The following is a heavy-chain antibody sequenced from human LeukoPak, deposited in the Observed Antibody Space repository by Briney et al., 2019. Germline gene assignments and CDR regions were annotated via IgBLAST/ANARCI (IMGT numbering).Heavy chain of an antibody. CDR3: ARGLAPTSGYYEGGYYFFDS. CDR1: GYSISSDCY. J-gene: IGHJ4*02. D-gene: IGHD3-22*01. Sequence: SETLSLTCSVSGYSISSDCYWAWVRQPPGQGLEWIGGIYHSGYTYYYPSLKTRVTISVDTSNQFSLNLKSVTAADTAVYYCARGLAPTSGYYEGGYYFFDSWGQGSLVTVSS. CDR2: IYHSGYT. V-gene: IGHV4-38-2*02.